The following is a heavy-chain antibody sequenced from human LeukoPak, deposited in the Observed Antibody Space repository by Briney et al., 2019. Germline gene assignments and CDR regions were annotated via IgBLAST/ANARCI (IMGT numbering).Heavy chain of an antibody. J-gene: IGHJ4*02. CDR3: ARGRGDYYDSSGQSIDFDY. V-gene: IGHV1-69*06. Sequence: SVKVSCKASGGTFSSYVIIWVRQAPGQGLEWMGGIIPIFGSANYVQNFQGRVTITADKSTSTVYMELSSLRSEDTAVYYCARGRGDYYDSSGQSIDFDYWGQGTLVTVSS. D-gene: IGHD3-22*01. CDR1: GGTFSSYV. CDR2: IIPIFGSA.